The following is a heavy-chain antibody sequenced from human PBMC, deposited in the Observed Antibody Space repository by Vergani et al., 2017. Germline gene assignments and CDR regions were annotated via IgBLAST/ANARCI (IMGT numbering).Heavy chain of an antibody. V-gene: IGHV4-34*01. CDR1: GGSFSGYY. D-gene: IGHD3-16*02. CDR3: ARGRRSDYVWWSYRPFDY. J-gene: IGHJ4*02. CDR2: INHSGST. Sequence: QVQLQQWGAGLLKPSETLSLTCAVYGGSFSGYYWSWIRQPPGKGLEWIGEINHSGSTNYKPSLKRRVTISVDTSKNQFSLKLSSVTAADTAVYYCARGRRSDYVWWSYRPFDYWGQGTLVTVSS.